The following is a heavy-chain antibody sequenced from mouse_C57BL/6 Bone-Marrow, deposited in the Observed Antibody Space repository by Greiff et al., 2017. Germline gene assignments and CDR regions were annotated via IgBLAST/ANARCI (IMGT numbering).Heavy chain of an antibody. CDR2: IYPGDGDT. V-gene: IGHV1-80*01. CDR1: GYAFSSYW. J-gene: IGHJ2*01. D-gene: IGHD2-3*01. Sequence: QVQLQQSGAELVKPGASVKISCKASGYAFSSYWMNWVKQRPGKGLEWIGQIYPGDGDTNYNGKFKGKATLTADKSSSTAYMQLSSLTSEDSAVYFCARGGWLPGVFDYWGQGTTLTVSS. CDR3: ARGGWLPGVFDY.